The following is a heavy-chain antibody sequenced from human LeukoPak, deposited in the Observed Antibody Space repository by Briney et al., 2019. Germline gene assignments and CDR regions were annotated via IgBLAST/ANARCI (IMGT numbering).Heavy chain of an antibody. CDR2: ISGSGGST. D-gene: IGHD3-3*01. V-gene: IGHV3-23*01. J-gene: IGHJ4*02. Sequence: PGGSLRLSCAASGFTFSSYAMSWVRQAPGKGLEWVSAISGSGGSTYYADSVKGRFTISRDNSKNTLYLQMNSLRAEDTAVYYCAKGSNYDFWSGYDDYWGQGTLVTVSS. CDR3: AKGSNYDFWSGYDDY. CDR1: GFTFSSYA.